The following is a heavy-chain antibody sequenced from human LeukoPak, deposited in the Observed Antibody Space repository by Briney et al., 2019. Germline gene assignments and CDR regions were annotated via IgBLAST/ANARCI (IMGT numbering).Heavy chain of an antibody. CDR2: IYTSGST. V-gene: IGHV4-4*07. Sequence: SETLSLTCTVSCGSISNYYWSWIRQPAGKGLEWIGRIYTSGSTNYNPSLKSRVTMSVDTSKNQFSLKLSSVTAADMAVYYCARDSDYDILTGYAYYYYMDVWGKGTTVTVSS. CDR1: CGSISNYY. D-gene: IGHD3-9*01. CDR3: ARDSDYDILTGYAYYYYMDV. J-gene: IGHJ6*03.